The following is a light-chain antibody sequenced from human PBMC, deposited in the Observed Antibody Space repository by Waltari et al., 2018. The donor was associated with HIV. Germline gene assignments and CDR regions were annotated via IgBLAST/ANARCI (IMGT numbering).Light chain of an antibody. CDR1: SGHSSYV. CDR2: LNSDGCH. V-gene: IGLV4-69*01. J-gene: IGLJ2*01. CDR3: QTWGTGIVV. Sequence: QLVLTQSPSASASLGASVKLTCTLSSGHSSYVIAWHQQQPKKGPRYLMKLNSDGCHFKGDGIPDRFSGSSSGAERYLTISSLQSEDEADYYCQTWGTGIVVFGGGTKLTVL.